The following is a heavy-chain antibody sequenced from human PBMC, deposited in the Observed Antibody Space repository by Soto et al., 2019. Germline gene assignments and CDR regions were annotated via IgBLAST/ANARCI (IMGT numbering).Heavy chain of an antibody. D-gene: IGHD3-9*01. CDR2: IRSKAYGGTT. Sequence: EVQLVESGGGLVQPGRSLRLSCTASGFTFGDYAMSWFRQAPGKGLEWVGFIRSKAYGGTTEYAASVKGRFTISRDDSKSIAYLQMNSLKTEDTAVYYCTRGGLRYFVMYWYFDLWGRGTLVTVSS. CDR1: GFTFGDYA. CDR3: TRGGLRYFVMYWYFDL. V-gene: IGHV3-49*03. J-gene: IGHJ2*01.